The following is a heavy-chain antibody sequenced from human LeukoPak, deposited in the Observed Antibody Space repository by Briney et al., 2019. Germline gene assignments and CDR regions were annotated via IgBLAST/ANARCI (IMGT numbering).Heavy chain of an antibody. D-gene: IGHD4-11*01. CDR3: ARDAIDSNYFDL. J-gene: IGHJ4*02. CDR1: GGSINSGGYY. CDR2: IYYSGST. V-gene: IGHV4-31*03. Sequence: SETQSLTCTVSGGSINSGGYYWIWIRQHPGKGLEWIGYIYYSGSTYYTPSHNRRVMISVDRSANHFSLKVSSVTAADTAVYYCARDAIDSNYFDLWGQGTLVTVSS.